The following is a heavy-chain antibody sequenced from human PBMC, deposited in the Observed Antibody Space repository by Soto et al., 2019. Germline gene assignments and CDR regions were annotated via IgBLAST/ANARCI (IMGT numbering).Heavy chain of an antibody. J-gene: IGHJ4*02. CDR1: GFTFSSYW. CDR3: ARGPGGPDGPGDY. Sequence: GSLRLSCAASGFTFSSYWMSWVRQAPGKGLEWVANIKQDGSEKYYVDSVKGRFTISRDNAKNSLYLQMNSLRSEDTAVYYCARGPGGPDGPGDYWGQGTLVTVSS. D-gene: IGHD2-15*01. CDR2: IKQDGSEK. V-gene: IGHV3-7*01.